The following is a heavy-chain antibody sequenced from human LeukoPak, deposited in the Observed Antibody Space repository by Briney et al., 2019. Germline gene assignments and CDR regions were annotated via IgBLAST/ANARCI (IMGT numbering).Heavy chain of an antibody. CDR3: ARTVRGDYVDY. CDR1: GGSISSYY. CDR2: TQYSGST. D-gene: IGHD4-17*01. V-gene: IGHV4-59*01. Sequence: PSETLSLTCTVSGGSISSYYWSWIRQPPGKGLEWIGYTQYSGSTNYNPSLKSRVTISVDTSKKQFSLNLSSVIAADAARHYCARTVRGDYVDYWGQGALVTVSS. J-gene: IGHJ4*02.